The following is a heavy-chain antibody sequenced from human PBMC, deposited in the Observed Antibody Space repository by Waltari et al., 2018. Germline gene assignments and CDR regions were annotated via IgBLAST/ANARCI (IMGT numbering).Heavy chain of an antibody. CDR2: INPKNGDT. J-gene: IGHJ5*01. V-gene: IGHV1-2*06. Sequence: LVQSGAEVKKPGASVKVACKASGYTFTGYALLWVRQAPGQGLEWMGRINPKNGDTHYAQNFQGRVALTTDTSTNTAFMELTSLHSDDTAVYFCARGPLGATHWFDSWGQGTLVTVSS. CDR1: GYTFTGYA. CDR3: ARGPLGATHWFDS. D-gene: IGHD1-26*01.